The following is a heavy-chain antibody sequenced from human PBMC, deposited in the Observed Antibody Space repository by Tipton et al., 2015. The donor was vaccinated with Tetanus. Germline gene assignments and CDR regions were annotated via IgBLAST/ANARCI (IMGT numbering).Heavy chain of an antibody. CDR1: GGSFSGYY. D-gene: IGHD2-8*01. CDR2: INHSGTT. J-gene: IGHJ3*01. V-gene: IGHV4-34*01. CDR3: ARLSSSTNDAHAFDV. Sequence: TMSLTCVVYGGSFSGYYWTWIRQPPGKGLEWIGEINHSGTTNYNPSLKSRITILVDTTKNQFSLKLSSVTAADTAVSYCARLSSSTNDAHAFDVWGQGTMGTVSS.